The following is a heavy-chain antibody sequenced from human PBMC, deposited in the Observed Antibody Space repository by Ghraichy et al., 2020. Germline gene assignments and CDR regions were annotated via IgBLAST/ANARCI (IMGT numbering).Heavy chain of an antibody. CDR2: INHSGST. J-gene: IGHJ6*02. D-gene: IGHD3-10*01. Sequence: ETRSLTCAVYGGSFSGYYWSWIRQPPGKGLEWIGEINHSGSTNYNPSLKSRVTISVDTSKNQFSLKLSSVTAADTAVYYCARGRRSGSPYYYYYYGMDVWGQGTTVTVSS. CDR1: GGSFSGYY. CDR3: ARGRRSGSPYYYYYYGMDV. V-gene: IGHV4-34*01.